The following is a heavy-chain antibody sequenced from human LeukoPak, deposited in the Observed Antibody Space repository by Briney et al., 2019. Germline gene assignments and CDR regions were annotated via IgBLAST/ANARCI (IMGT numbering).Heavy chain of an antibody. Sequence: PGGSLRLSCAASGFTFSSYAMSWVRQAPGKGLEWVSVISGSGDSTYFIDSVKGRFIISRDNSKNTLDLQMNSLRAEDTAVYYCAKGGITMGIIDYWGQGTLVTVSS. V-gene: IGHV3-23*01. CDR1: GFTFSSYA. CDR3: AKGGITMGIIDY. D-gene: IGHD3-10*01. J-gene: IGHJ4*02. CDR2: ISGSGDST.